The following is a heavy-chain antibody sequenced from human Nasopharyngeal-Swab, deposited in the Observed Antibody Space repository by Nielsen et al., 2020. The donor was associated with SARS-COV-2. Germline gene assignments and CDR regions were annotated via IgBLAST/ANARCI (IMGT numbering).Heavy chain of an antibody. CDR2: IYYSGST. V-gene: IGHV4-59*13. J-gene: IGHJ4*02. CDR3: ASSPYDFWSGYRFDY. Sequence: PGKGLEWIGYIYYSGSTNYNPSLKSRVTISVDTSKNQFSLKLSSVTAADTAVYYCASSPYDFWSGYRFDYWGQGTLVTVSS. D-gene: IGHD3-3*01.